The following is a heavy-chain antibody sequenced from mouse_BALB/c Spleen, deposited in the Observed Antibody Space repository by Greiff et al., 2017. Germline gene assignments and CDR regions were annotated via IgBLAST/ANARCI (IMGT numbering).Heavy chain of an antibody. V-gene: IGHV1-9*01. CDR1: GYTFSSYW. D-gene: IGHD2-10*02. CDR2: ILPGSGST. Sequence: QVQLQQSGAELMKPGASVKISCKATGYTFSSYWIEWVKQRPGHGLEWIGEILPGSGSTNYNEKFKGKATFTADTSSNTAYMQLSSLTSEDSAVYYCARKEYGNFCDYWGQGTTLTVSS. CDR3: ARKEYGNFCDY. J-gene: IGHJ2*01.